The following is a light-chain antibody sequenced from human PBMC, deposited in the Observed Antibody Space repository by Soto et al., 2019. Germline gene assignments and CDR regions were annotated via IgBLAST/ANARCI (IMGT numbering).Light chain of an antibody. Sequence: SALTQPRSVSGSPGQAVTFSCTGTNSDVGGYDYVSWYQQLPGEAPKLIIYDVTKRPSGVPNRFSGSKSGNTASLTISGLQAEDEAAYFCTSFARSYPHVFRSGTRVTVL. CDR3: TSFARSYPHV. J-gene: IGLJ1*01. CDR2: DVT. V-gene: IGLV2-11*01. CDR1: NSDVGGYDY.